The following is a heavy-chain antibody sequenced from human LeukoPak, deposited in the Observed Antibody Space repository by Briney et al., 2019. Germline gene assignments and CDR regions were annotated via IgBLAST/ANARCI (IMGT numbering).Heavy chain of an antibody. D-gene: IGHD5-18*01. CDR2: IYYSGST. CDR1: GGSISSYY. J-gene: IGHJ4*02. V-gene: IGHV4-59*08. Sequence: SETLSLTCTVSGGSISSYYWSWIRQPPGKGLEWIGYIYYSGSTNYNPSLKSRVTISVDTSKNQFYLKLSSVTAADTAVYYCARSEDSYGLDYWGQGTLVTVSS. CDR3: ARSEDSYGLDY.